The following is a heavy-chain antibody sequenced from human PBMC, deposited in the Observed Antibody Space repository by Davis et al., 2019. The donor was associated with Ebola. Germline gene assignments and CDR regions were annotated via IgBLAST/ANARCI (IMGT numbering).Heavy chain of an antibody. CDR2: ISYDGSNK. CDR1: GFTFSSYG. Sequence: GESLKISCAASGFTFSSYGMHWVRQAPGKGLEWVAVISYDGSNKYYADAVKGRFTISRDNSKNTLYLQMNTLRPEDTAVYYCARATWKWVVDAFDVWGQGSQVTVSS. D-gene: IGHD1-1*01. V-gene: IGHV3-30*03. CDR3: ARATWKWVVDAFDV. J-gene: IGHJ3*01.